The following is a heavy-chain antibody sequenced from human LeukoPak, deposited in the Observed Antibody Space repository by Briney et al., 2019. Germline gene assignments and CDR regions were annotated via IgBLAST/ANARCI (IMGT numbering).Heavy chain of an antibody. CDR1: GFTFSSYE. V-gene: IGHV3-48*03. D-gene: IGHD5/OR15-5a*01. CDR2: ISSSGSTI. Sequence: PGGSLRLSCAASGFTFSSYEMNWVRQAPGKGLEWVSYISSSGSTINYADSVKGRFTISRDNAKNSLYLQMNSLRAEDTAVYYCARGGGLYDDDYGMDVWGKGTTVTVSS. CDR3: ARGGGLYDDDYGMDV. J-gene: IGHJ6*04.